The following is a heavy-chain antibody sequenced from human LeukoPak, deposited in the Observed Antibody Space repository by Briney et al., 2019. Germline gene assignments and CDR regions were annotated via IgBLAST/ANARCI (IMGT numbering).Heavy chain of an antibody. V-gene: IGHV4-34*01. CDR2: INHSGST. D-gene: IGHD4-17*01. CDR1: GGSFSGYY. CDR3: ARTTSTVPKFWQL. Sequence: PSETLSLTCAVYGGSFSGYYWSWIRQPPGKGLEWIGEINHSGSTNYNPSLKSRVTISVDTSKNQFSLKLSSVTAADTAVYYCARTTSTVPKFWQLWGQGTLVTVSS. J-gene: IGHJ4*02.